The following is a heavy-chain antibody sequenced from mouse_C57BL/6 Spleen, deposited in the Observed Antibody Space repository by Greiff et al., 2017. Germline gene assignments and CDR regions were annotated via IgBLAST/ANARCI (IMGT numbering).Heavy chain of an antibody. V-gene: IGHV1-59*01. D-gene: IGHD1-1*01. J-gene: IGHJ4*01. CDR3: ARGRHTTVVEDYAMDY. CDR2: IDPSDSYT. Sequence: QVQLKQPGAELVRPGTSVKLSCKASGYTFTSYWMHWVKQRPGQGLEWIGVIDPSDSYTNYNQKFKGKATLTVDTSSSTAYMQLSSLTSEDSAVYYCARGRHTTVVEDYAMDYWGQGTSVTVSS. CDR1: GYTFTSYW.